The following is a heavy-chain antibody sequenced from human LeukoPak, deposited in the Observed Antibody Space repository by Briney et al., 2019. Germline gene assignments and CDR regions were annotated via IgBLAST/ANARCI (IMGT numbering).Heavy chain of an antibody. V-gene: IGHV1-69*04. CDR3: ARDYGGITYYFDH. CDR2: IIPILGIA. J-gene: IGHJ4*02. CDR1: GGTFSSYA. D-gene: IGHD4-23*01. Sequence: SVKVSCKASGGTFSSYAISWVRQAPGQGLEWMGRIIPILGIANYAQKFQGRVTITADKSTSTAYMELSSLRSEDTAVYYCARDYGGITYYFDHWGQGTLVTVSS.